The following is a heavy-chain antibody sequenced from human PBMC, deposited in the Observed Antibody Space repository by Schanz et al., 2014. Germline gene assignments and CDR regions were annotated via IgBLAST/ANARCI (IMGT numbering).Heavy chain of an antibody. CDR1: GFTFSSYG. J-gene: IGHJ5*02. V-gene: IGHV3-33*01. CDR2: IWYDGSNK. Sequence: VQLVESGGGLVQPGGSLRLSCAASGFTFSSYGMHWVRQAPGKGLEWVAVIWYDGSNKYYADSVKGRFTISRDNSKNLLYLQMNSLRAEDTAVYYCTRDVRLDRRGNWFDPWGQGTLVTVSS. D-gene: IGHD1-1*01. CDR3: TRDVRLDRRGNWFDP.